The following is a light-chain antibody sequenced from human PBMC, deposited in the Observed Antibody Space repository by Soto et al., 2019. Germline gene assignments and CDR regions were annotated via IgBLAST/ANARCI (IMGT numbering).Light chain of an antibody. Sequence: DIVMTQSPATLSVSPGERATLSCRASQSVGSNLAWYQQKPGQAPRLLIYGASTRATGVPGRFSGSGSGTEFTLTISSLQSEDFAVYYCQQYNDWWTFGQGTKVDIK. V-gene: IGKV3-15*01. CDR3: QQYNDWWT. CDR1: QSVGSN. J-gene: IGKJ1*01. CDR2: GAS.